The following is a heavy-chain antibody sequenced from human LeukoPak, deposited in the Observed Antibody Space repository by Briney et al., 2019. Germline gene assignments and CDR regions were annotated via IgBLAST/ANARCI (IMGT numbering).Heavy chain of an antibody. V-gene: IGHV1-46*01. D-gene: IGHD3-22*01. CDR2: INPSGGST. CDR3: ARLPEYYYDSSGYYGNWFDP. J-gene: IGHJ5*02. CDR1: GGTFSSYA. Sequence: GASVKVSFKASGGTFSSYAISWVRQAPGQGLEWMGIINPSGGSTSYAQKFLGRVTMTRDTSTSTVYMELSSLRSEDTAVYYCARLPEYYYDSSGYYGNWFDPWGQGTLVTVSS.